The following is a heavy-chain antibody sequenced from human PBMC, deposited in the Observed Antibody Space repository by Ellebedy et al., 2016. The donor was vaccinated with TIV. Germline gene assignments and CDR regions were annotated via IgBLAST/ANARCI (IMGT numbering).Heavy chain of an antibody. V-gene: IGHV3-15*01. J-gene: IGHJ4*02. CDR3: ATGRDWFKY. D-gene: IGHD3-9*01. CDR2: FKSKGDGGTT. Sequence: GGSLRLSCAASGFTFSDYYVSWVRQAPGKGLEWVGRFKSKGDGGTTDYAAPVKGRFTISRDDSKNTLFLEMNSLKIEDTAMFYWATGRDWFKYWGQGALVTVSS. CDR1: GFTFSDYY.